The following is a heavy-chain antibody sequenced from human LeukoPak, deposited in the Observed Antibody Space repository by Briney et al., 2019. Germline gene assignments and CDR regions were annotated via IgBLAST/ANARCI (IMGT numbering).Heavy chain of an antibody. CDR3: ARVYYHSVVDSCFDY. CDR2: IYTSGST. CDR1: GGSISSYY. Sequence: SETLSLTCTVSGGSISSYYWSWIRQPAGKGLEWIGRIYTSGSTNYNPSLKSRVTMSVDTSKNQFSLKLSSVTAADTAVYYCARVYYHSVVDSCFDYWGQGTLVTVSS. V-gene: IGHV4-4*07. J-gene: IGHJ4*02. D-gene: IGHD3-22*01.